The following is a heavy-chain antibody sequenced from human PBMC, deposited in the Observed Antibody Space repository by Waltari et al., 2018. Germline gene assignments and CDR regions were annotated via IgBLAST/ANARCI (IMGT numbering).Heavy chain of an antibody. CDR2: IYFGGST. CDR3: ARRSGNYGQDFDY. V-gene: IGHV4-59*01. J-gene: IGHJ4*02. Sequence: QVQLQESGPGLARPSETLSLTCSVSGGSLSGYYWTWIRQPPGKGLEWIGYIYFGGSTNYNPSLKSRLTMSVDTSKNQCSLKLTSVTAADTAVYYCARRSGNYGQDFDYWGQGILVTVSS. CDR1: GGSLSGYY. D-gene: IGHD1-7*01.